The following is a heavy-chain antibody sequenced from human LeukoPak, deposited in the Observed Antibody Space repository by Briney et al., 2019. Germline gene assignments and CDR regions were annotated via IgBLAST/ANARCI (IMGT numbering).Heavy chain of an antibody. V-gene: IGHV1-69*13. CDR2: IIPIFGTA. J-gene: IGHJ4*02. Sequence: SVNVSCTASGGTFSSYAISWVRQAPGQGLEWMGGIIPIFGTANYAQKFQGRVTITADESTSTAYMELSSLRSEDTAVYYCARPGIVGATPWDLGYWGQGTLVTVSS. CDR3: ARPGIVGATPWDLGY. CDR1: GGTFSSYA. D-gene: IGHD1-26*01.